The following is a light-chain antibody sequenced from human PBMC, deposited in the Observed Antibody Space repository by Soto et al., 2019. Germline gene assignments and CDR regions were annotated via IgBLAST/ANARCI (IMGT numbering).Light chain of an antibody. Sequence: AIQLTQSPSSLSASVGDTVTITCRASQGITTALAWYQQKPGKAPNLMISIASSLETGVPSRFSGSGSGTDFTLTITSLQPEDFATYYCQQFNSYPITFGQGTRLEMK. CDR1: QGITTA. J-gene: IGKJ5*01. V-gene: IGKV1-13*02. CDR3: QQFNSYPIT. CDR2: IAS.